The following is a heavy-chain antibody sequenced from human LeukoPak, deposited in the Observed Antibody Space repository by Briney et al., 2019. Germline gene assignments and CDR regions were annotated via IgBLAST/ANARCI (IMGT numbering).Heavy chain of an antibody. J-gene: IGHJ3*02. CDR3: ARVRIAAAANHDAFDI. V-gene: IGHV1-18*01. CDR2: ISAYNGNT. D-gene: IGHD6-13*01. Sequence: EASVKVSCKASGYTFTSYGISWVRQAPGQGLEWMGWISAYNGNTNYAQKLQGRVTMTTDTSTSTAYMELRSLRSDDTAVYYCARVRIAAAANHDAFDIWGQGTMVTVSS. CDR1: GYTFTSYG.